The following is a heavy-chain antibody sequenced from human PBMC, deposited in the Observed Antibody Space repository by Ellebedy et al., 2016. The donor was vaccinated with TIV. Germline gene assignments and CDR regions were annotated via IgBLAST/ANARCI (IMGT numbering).Heavy chain of an antibody. Sequence: ASVKVSCXASGYTFTGYYMHWVRQAPGQGLEWMGWINPNSGGTNYAQKLQGRVTMTTDTSTSTAYMELRSLRSDDTAVYYCAREGYYYGSGSPDYYYYGMDVWGQGTTVTVSS. CDR3: AREGYYYGSGSPDYYYYGMDV. J-gene: IGHJ6*02. D-gene: IGHD3-10*01. V-gene: IGHV1-2*02. CDR2: INPNSGGT. CDR1: GYTFTGYY.